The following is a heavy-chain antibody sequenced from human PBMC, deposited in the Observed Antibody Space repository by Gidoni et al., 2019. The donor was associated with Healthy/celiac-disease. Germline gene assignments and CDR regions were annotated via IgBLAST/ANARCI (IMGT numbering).Heavy chain of an antibody. J-gene: IGHJ3*02. V-gene: IGHV1-69*01. D-gene: IGHD2-15*01. CDR1: GGTFSSYA. CDR3: ARDDIVVVVAAKEIVGCIFDI. Sequence: QVQLVQSGAEVKKPGSSVEVSCKASGGTFSSYAISWGRQAPGQGLEWMGGIIPIFGTANYAQKFQGRVTITADESTSTAYMELSSLRSEDTAVYYCARDDIVVVVAAKEIVGCIFDIWGQGTMVTVSS. CDR2: IIPIFGTA.